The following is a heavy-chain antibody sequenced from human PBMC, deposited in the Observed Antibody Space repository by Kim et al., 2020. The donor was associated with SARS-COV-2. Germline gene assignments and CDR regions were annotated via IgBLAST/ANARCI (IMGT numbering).Heavy chain of an antibody. Sequence: GGSLRLSCAASGFTFSSYGMHWVRQAPGKGLEWVAVISYDGSNKYYADSVKGRFTISRDNSKNTLYLQMNSLRAEDTAVYYCARDSCGGDCRHYYYVYGMDVSGQGTTVTVSS. V-gene: IGHV3-33*05. CDR2: ISYDGSNK. D-gene: IGHD2-21*02. CDR1: GFTFSSYG. J-gene: IGHJ6*02. CDR3: ARDSCGGDCRHYYYVYGMDV.